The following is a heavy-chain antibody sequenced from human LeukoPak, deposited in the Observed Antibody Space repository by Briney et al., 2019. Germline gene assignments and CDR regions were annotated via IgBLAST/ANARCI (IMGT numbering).Heavy chain of an antibody. CDR1: GFTFSSYA. D-gene: IGHD3-10*01. J-gene: IGHJ4*02. V-gene: IGHV3-23*01. CDR2: ISGSGGST. CDR3: AKVVSRRGSGSYFDY. Sequence: PGGSLRLSCAASGFTFSSYAMSWVRQAPGKGLEWVSAISGSGGSTYYADSVKGRFTISRDNSKNTLYLQMNSLRAEDTAVYYCAKVVSRRGSGSYFDYWGQGTLVTVSS.